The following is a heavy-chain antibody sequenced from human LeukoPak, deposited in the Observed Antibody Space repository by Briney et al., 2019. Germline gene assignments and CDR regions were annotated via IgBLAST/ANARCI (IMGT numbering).Heavy chain of an antibody. J-gene: IGHJ4*02. V-gene: IGHV1-3*01. CDR3: ARVLRYFDWPVDY. Sequence: ASVKVSCKASGYTFTSYAMHWVRQAPGQRLEWMGWINAGNGNTKYSQKFQGRVTITRDTSASTAYMELSSLRSEDTAVYYCARVLRYFDWPVDYWGQGTLVTVSS. CDR1: GYTFTSYA. CDR2: INAGNGNT. D-gene: IGHD3-9*01.